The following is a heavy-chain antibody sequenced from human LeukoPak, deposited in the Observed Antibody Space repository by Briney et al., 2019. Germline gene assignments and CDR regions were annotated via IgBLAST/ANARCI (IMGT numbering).Heavy chain of an antibody. D-gene: IGHD3-22*01. CDR3: ARGVSSGYYLYYFDY. Sequence: GASVKVSCKASGYTFTGYYMHWVRQAPGQGLEWMGWINPNSGGTNYAQKFQGRVTMTRDTSISTAYMELSRLRSDDTAVYYCARGVSSGYYLYYFDYWGQGTVVPVFS. J-gene: IGHJ4*02. CDR2: INPNSGGT. V-gene: IGHV1-2*02. CDR1: GYTFTGYY.